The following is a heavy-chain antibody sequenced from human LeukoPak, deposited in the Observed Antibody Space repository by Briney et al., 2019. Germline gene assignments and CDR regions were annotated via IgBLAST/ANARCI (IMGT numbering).Heavy chain of an antibody. J-gene: IGHJ6*03. D-gene: IGHD5-18*01. V-gene: IGHV4-34*01. Sequence: SETLPLTCAVYGGSFSGYYWSWIRQPPGKGLERIGQINHSGSTNYSPSLKSRVAISVDTSKNQFSLKLSSVTAADTAVYYCARDRGYSYGYYMDVWGKGTTVTVSS. CDR2: INHSGST. CDR3: ARDRGYSYGYYMDV. CDR1: GGSFSGYY.